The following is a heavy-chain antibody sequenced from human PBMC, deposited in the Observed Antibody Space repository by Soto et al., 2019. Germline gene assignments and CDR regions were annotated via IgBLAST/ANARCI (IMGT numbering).Heavy chain of an antibody. CDR3: ARRVRAAAGPFDY. J-gene: IGHJ4*02. V-gene: IGHV4-39*01. D-gene: IGHD6-13*01. CDR2: IYYSGST. CDR1: GGSISSSSYY. Sequence: SETLSLTCTVSGGSISSSSYYWGWIRQPPGKGLEWIGSIYYSGSTYYNPPLKSRVTISVDTSKNQFSLKLSSVTAADTAVYYCARRVRAAAGPFDYWGQGTLVTVSS.